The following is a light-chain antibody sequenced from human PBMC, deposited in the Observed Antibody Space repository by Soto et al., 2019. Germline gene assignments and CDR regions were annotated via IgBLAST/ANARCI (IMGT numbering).Light chain of an antibody. CDR2: DTS. CDR3: QQRSNWPLT. CDR1: QSVSSY. V-gene: IGKV3-11*01. J-gene: IGKJ4*01. Sequence: IVVTQSPTTLSLSPGGRSTFCCRASQSVSSYLAWYQQKHGQAPRLLIYDTSNRATGIPARFSGSGSGTDFSLTISSLETEDFAVYYCQQRSNWPLTFGGGTKVDIK.